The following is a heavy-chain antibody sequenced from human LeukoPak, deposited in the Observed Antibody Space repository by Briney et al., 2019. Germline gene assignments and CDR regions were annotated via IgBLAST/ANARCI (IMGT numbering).Heavy chain of an antibody. J-gene: IGHJ4*02. CDR1: DGSISSGGYY. CDR3: ARVAAAGTWYFDY. V-gene: IGHV4-31*02. Sequence: SSETLSLTCTVSDGSISSGGYYWSWIRQLPGTGLEWIGYIYYSGSTYYNPSLKSRVTISVDTSKNQFSLKLSSVTAADTAVYYCARVAAAGTWYFDYWGQGTLVTVSS. CDR2: IYYSGST. D-gene: IGHD6-13*01.